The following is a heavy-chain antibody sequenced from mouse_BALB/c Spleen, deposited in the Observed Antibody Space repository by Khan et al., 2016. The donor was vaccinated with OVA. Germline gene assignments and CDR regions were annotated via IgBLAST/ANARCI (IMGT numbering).Heavy chain of an antibody. CDR2: FSTYYGDA. V-gene: IGHV1S137*01. Sequence: QVQLQQSGAELVRPGVSVKISCKGSGYTFTDFAMHWVKQSHAKSLEWLGVFSTYYGDADYNQKFKGKATMTVDKSSSTAYMELARLTSDDSAIYYCARGSGNSRFAYWGQGTLVTVSA. D-gene: IGHD1-3*01. J-gene: IGHJ3*01. CDR1: GYTFTDFA. CDR3: ARGSGNSRFAY.